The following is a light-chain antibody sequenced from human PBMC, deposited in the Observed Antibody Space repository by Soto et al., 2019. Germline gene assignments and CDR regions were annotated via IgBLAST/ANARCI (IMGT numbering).Light chain of an antibody. CDR1: QAISNY. Sequence: IQLTQSPSFLSASVGDRVTITCRASQAISNYLNWYQQRPGKAPNLLIFGAKTLQSGVPSRFSGCGYGTDFTLTIIRLEPEDFAVFYCPQYGTSEIILGQGTRLEIK. CDR2: GAK. CDR3: PQYGTSEII. V-gene: IGKV1-39*02. J-gene: IGKJ5*01.